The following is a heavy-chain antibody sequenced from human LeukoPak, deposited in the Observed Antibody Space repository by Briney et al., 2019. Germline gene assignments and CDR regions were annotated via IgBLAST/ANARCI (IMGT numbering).Heavy chain of an antibody. D-gene: IGHD6-13*01. J-gene: IGHJ6*03. Sequence: GGSLTDSRAASGFTFSSYGMRWVRQAPGKGLERVAFIRYDGSNKYYADSVKGRFTISRDNSKNTLYLQMNSLRAEDTAVYYCAKHYSSSWYGIREDYYYMDVRGKGTTVSVSS. CDR1: GFTFSSYG. CDR2: IRYDGSNK. CDR3: AKHYSSSWYGIREDYYYMDV. V-gene: IGHV3-30*02.